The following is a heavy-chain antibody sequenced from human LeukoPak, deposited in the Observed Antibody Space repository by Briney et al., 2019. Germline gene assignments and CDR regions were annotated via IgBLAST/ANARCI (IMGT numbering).Heavy chain of an antibody. CDR2: INHNGST. CDR3: ARGFLGLNGGV. J-gene: IGHJ6*02. V-gene: IGHV4-34*01. Sequence: SETLSLICGVSGGSFSGYYWNWIRQAPGKGLEWIGEINHNGSTGSNPSLKSRVTISVDTSRSRFSLKLNSATAADTAVYYCARGFLGLNGGVWGQGTTVTVSS. CDR1: GGSFSGYY. D-gene: IGHD1-26*01.